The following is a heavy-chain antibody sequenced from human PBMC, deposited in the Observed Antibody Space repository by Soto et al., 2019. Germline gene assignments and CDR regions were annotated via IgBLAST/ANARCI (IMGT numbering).Heavy chain of an antibody. V-gene: IGHV1-8*01. CDR2: MNPNSGNT. D-gene: IGHD3-22*01. CDR1: GHTSTHNG. Sequence: ASVKVSCKASGHTSTHNGISWVRQATGQGLEWMGWMNPNSGNTGYAQKFQGRVTMTRNTSISTAYMELSSLRSEDTAVYYCARGTRNDYYYDSSGYYGSVQSHPWVQGTMVT. J-gene: IGHJ5*02. CDR3: ARGTRNDYYYDSSGYYGSVQSHP.